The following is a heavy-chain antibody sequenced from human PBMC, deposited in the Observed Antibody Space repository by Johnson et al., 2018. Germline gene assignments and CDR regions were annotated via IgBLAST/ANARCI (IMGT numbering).Heavy chain of an antibody. Sequence: EVQLVESGGGLVKPGGSLRLSCAASGFTFSGYSINWVRQAPGKGLEWVSSISSNSDYIYYAESVKDRFIISRDNAKNTLYLQMNSLSDDDTAVYYWASPLPKLDDDFGGGYLSGMEGWGQGTTVTVS. D-gene: IGHD3-16*01. CDR3: ASPLPKLDDDFGGGYLSGMEG. CDR1: GFTFSGYS. V-gene: IGHV3-21*01. J-gene: IGHJ6*02. CDR2: ISSNSDYI.